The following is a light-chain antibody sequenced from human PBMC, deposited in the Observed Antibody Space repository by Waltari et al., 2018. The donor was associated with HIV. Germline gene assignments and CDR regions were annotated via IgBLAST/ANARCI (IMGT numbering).Light chain of an antibody. Sequence: QSALTQPASVSGSPGQSITISCTGSSGDGGSYNLVSWYQLLPGKVPKLLIYEVSKRPSGVSNRFSGSKSDTTASLTISGLQADDEADYYCSSYAGSHTLIFGGGTKLTVL. V-gene: IGLV2-23*02. CDR1: SGDGGSYNL. CDR2: EVS. CDR3: SSYAGSHTLI. J-gene: IGLJ2*01.